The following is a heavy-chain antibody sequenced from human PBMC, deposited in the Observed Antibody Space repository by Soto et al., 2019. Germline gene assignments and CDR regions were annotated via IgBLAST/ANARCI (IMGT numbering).Heavy chain of an antibody. CDR1: GGSFSGYY. Sequence: SETRSLTCAVYGGSFSGYYWSWIRQPPGKGLEWIGEINHSGSTNYNPSLKSRVAISVDTSKNQFSLKLSSVTAADTAVYYCARIGSSDSPYYDFWSGYYYDYYGMDVWGQGTTVTVSS. CDR3: ARIGSSDSPYYDFWSGYYYDYYGMDV. CDR2: INHSGST. D-gene: IGHD3-3*01. J-gene: IGHJ6*02. V-gene: IGHV4-34*01.